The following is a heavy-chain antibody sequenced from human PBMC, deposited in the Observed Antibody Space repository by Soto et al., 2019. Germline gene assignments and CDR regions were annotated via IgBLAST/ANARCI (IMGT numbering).Heavy chain of an antibody. D-gene: IGHD1-7*01. CDR3: ARASRYYWNYMMY. Sequence: QVQLVQSGAEVKKHGASVKVSCKASGYTFSNDAITWVRQAPGQGLEWMGWVSAYNGNTNYAQKFKGRVTMTTDTSTSTAYMEIRSLRYDDTAVYFCARASRYYWNYMMYWGQGTLVTVSS. CDR1: GYTFSNDA. CDR2: VSAYNGNT. V-gene: IGHV1-18*01. J-gene: IGHJ4*02.